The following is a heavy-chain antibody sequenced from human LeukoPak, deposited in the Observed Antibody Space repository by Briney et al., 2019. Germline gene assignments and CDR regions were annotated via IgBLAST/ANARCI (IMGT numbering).Heavy chain of an antibody. CDR3: AKDSGGYFLDY. D-gene: IGHD3-22*01. CDR1: GFTFTNYG. J-gene: IGHJ4*01. Sequence: PGGSLRLSCAASGFTFTNYGIHSVRQAPGKGLEWVAVIRFDGSKKYYVDSVKGRFTISRDNSKNTLYLQMNSLRAEDTAVYYCAKDSGGYFLDYWGHGTLVTVSS. V-gene: IGHV3-30*02. CDR2: IRFDGSKK.